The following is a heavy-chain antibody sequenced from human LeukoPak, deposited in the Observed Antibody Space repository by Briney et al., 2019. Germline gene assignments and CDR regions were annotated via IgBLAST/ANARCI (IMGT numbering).Heavy chain of an antibody. CDR2: ISSSSSYI. D-gene: IGHD3-3*01. Sequence: GGSLRLSCAASGFTFRSYSMNWVRQAPGKGLEWVSSISSSSSYIYYADSVKGRFTISRDNAKNSLYLQMNSLRAEDTAVYYCARGGELRFLEWLPRYYYYYGMDVWGQGTTVTVSS. V-gene: IGHV3-21*01. CDR1: GFTFRSYS. CDR3: ARGGELRFLEWLPRYYYYYGMDV. J-gene: IGHJ6*02.